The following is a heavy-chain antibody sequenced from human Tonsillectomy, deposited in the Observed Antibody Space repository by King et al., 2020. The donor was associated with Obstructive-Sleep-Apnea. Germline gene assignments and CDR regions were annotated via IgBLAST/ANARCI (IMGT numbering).Heavy chain of an antibody. CDR2: ISPNSGAT. J-gene: IGHJ4*02. CDR3: ARDMSAYDSTSPAY. D-gene: IGHD3-10*01. CDR1: GYTFSGYY. V-gene: IGHV1-2*02. Sequence: QLVQSGAEVKKPGASVKVSCKASGYTFSGYYIHWVRQAPGQGLEWMGWISPNSGATQYAQKFQGRVTRTRDTSISTAYMDLSRLGSDDTAIYYCARDMSAYDSTSPAYWGQGTLVTVSS.